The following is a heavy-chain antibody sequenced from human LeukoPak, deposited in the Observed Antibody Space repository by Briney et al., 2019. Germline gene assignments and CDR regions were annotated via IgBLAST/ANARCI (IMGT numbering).Heavy chain of an antibody. CDR1: GGTFSNNP. Sequence: SVKVSCKASGGTFSNNPISWVRQAPGQGLEWMGEIIPIFGTATYAQKFQGRVTITADTSTSTVYMELSSLRSEDTAVYYCARAGYSSSCPLCDYYYYMDVWGKGTTVTVSS. CDR3: ARAGYSSSCPLCDYYYYMDV. V-gene: IGHV1-69*06. D-gene: IGHD6-13*01. J-gene: IGHJ6*03. CDR2: IIPIFGTA.